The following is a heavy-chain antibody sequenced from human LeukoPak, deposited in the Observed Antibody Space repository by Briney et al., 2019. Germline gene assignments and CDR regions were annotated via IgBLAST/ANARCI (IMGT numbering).Heavy chain of an antibody. D-gene: IGHD5-18*01. V-gene: IGHV1-46*01. J-gene: IGHJ4*02. CDR1: GYTFTSYY. CDR3: ARAGCGYGYGY. CDR2: INPSGGST. Sequence: ASVKVSCKASGYTFTSYYMHWVRQAPAQGLEWMGIINPSGGSTSYAQKFQGRVTMTRDTSTSTVYMELSSLRSEDTAVYYCARAGCGYGYGYGGQGTLGTLSS.